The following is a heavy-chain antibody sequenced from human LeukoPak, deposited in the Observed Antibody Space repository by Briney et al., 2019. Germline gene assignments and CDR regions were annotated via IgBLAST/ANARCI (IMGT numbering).Heavy chain of an antibody. D-gene: IGHD2-8*02. J-gene: IGHJ4*02. CDR1: GFTYANYA. CDR3: AKGDRGHCTGVKCYPFDY. CDR2: ITGAGGRGSR. V-gene: IGHV3-23*01. Sequence: PWGSLRVSCVASGFTYANYAMNWVRQAPGHRLEWGASITGAGGRGSRYYADSVKGRFIISRHNSKNTLFLQMSSLRAEDTAVYHCAKGDRGHCTGVKCYPFDYWGQGTVVTVSS.